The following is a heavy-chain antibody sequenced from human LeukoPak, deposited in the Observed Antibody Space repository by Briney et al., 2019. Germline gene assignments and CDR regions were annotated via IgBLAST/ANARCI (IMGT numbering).Heavy chain of an antibody. D-gene: IGHD2-2*01. CDR3: AKDISLGYCSSTSCYPIPHLFDY. V-gene: IGHV3-23*01. J-gene: IGHJ4*02. Sequence: GGSLRLSCAASGFTFSSYAMSWVRQAPGKGLEWVSAISGSGGSTYYADSVKGRFTISRDNSKNTLYLQMNSLRAEDTAVYYCAKDISLGYCSSTSCYPIPHLFDYWGQGTLVTVSS. CDR1: GFTFSSYA. CDR2: ISGSGGST.